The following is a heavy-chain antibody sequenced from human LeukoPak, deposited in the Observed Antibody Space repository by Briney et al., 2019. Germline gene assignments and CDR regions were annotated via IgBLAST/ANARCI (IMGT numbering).Heavy chain of an antibody. V-gene: IGHV3-23*01. CDR1: GFTFSSYA. Sequence: GGSLRLSCAASGFTFSSYAMSWVRQAPGKGLEWVSAISGSGGSTYYADSVKGQFTISRGNSKNTLYLQMNSLRAEDTAVYYCAKVDWNHLFDYWGQGTLVTVSS. CDR3: AKVDWNHLFDY. J-gene: IGHJ4*02. D-gene: IGHD1-1*01. CDR2: ISGSGGST.